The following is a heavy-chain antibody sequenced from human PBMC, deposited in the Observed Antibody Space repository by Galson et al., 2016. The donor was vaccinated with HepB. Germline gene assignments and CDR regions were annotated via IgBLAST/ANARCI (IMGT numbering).Heavy chain of an antibody. CDR2: INQGGGEK. CDR1: GFTFTSHW. D-gene: IGHD1-14*01. J-gene: IGHJ4*02. V-gene: IGHV3-7*03. CDR3: ANHRG. Sequence: SLRLSCAASGFTFTSHWMHWVRQAPGKGLEWVANINQGGGEKYYVDSVKGRFTISRDNSKNSLYLQMNSLKADDTAVYYCANHRGWGQGALVTVSS.